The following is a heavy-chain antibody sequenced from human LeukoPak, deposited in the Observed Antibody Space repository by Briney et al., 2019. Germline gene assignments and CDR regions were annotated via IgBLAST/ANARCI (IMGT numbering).Heavy chain of an antibody. J-gene: IGHJ4*02. CDR2: IYYSGST. Sequence: SETLSLTCTVSGGSISSSSYYWGWIRRPPGKGLEWIGSIYYSGSTYYNPPLKSRVTISVDTSKNQFSLKLSSVTAADTAVYYCARDIVATYYFDYWGQGTLVTVSS. V-gene: IGHV4-39*01. CDR3: ARDIVATYYFDY. D-gene: IGHD5-12*01. CDR1: GGSISSSSYY.